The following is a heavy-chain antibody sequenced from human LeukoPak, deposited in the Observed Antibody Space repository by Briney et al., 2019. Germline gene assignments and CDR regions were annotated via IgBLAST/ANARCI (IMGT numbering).Heavy chain of an antibody. CDR3: GRVAAWGGGSYYFGY. V-gene: IGHV1-18*01. CDR2: ISAYNGNT. J-gene: IGHJ4*02. D-gene: IGHD1-26*01. Sequence: ASVKVSCKASGYTFTSYGISWVRQAPGQGLEWMGWISAYNGNTNYAQKLQGRVTMTRNTSIGTAYMELSSLRSEDTAVYYCGRVAAWGGGSYYFGYWGQGTLVTVSS. CDR1: GYTFTSYG.